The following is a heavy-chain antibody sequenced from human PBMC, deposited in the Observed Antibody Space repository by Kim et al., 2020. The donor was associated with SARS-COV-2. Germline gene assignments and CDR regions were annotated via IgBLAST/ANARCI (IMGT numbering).Heavy chain of an antibody. CDR1: GLTFSTTD. Sequence: GGSLRLSCAVSGLTFSTTDMHWVRQAPGKGLEWIAYISRSGSAIVYADSVKGRFTISRDEAKNSIFLQMNSLRDEDTAVYYCARDRTAFDYCGRGTLVTVSS. J-gene: IGHJ4*02. V-gene: IGHV3-48*02. D-gene: IGHD1-1*01. CDR2: ISRSGSAI. CDR3: ARDRTAFDY.